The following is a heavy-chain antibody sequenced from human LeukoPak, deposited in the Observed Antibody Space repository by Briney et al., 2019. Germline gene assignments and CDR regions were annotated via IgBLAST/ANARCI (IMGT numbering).Heavy chain of an antibody. CDR2: VDPEDGET. V-gene: IGHV1-69-2*01. Sequence: GASVKVSCKASGYTFTDYYIHWVQQAPGKGLEWMGRVDPEDGETIYAQKFQGRVTITADTSTDTAYMELSSLRSEDTAVYYCAKGEQWLYFDYWGQGTLVTVSS. D-gene: IGHD6-19*01. J-gene: IGHJ4*02. CDR3: AKGEQWLYFDY. CDR1: GYTFTDYY.